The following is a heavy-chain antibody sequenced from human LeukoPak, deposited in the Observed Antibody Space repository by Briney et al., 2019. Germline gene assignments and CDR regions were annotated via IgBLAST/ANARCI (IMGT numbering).Heavy chain of an antibody. D-gene: IGHD3-16*01. CDR2: INHSGST. V-gene: IGHV4-34*01. Sequence: SETLSLTCVVYGGSFSGYYWTWIRQTPGKGLEWIGEINHSGSTNYNPSLKSRVTISVDTSKNQFSLKLSSVTAADTAVYYCARDGGVTYYYFYYYMDVWGKGTTVTVSS. CDR3: ARDGGVTYYYFYYYMDV. CDR1: GGSFSGYY. J-gene: IGHJ6*03.